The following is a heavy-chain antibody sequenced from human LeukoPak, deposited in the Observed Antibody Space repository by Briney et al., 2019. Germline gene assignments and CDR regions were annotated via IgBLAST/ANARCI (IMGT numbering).Heavy chain of an antibody. D-gene: IGHD6-19*01. Sequence: PGGSLRLSCAASGFTFSSFTMNWVRQAPGKGLEWVSCISPSSSYIYYADSVKGRFTISRDNAKNSLYLQMNSLRAEDTAVYFCARGTLGAWGWWGQGTLVTVSS. CDR1: GFTFSSFT. CDR3: ARGTLGAWGW. V-gene: IGHV3-21*01. J-gene: IGHJ4*02. CDR2: ISPSSSYI.